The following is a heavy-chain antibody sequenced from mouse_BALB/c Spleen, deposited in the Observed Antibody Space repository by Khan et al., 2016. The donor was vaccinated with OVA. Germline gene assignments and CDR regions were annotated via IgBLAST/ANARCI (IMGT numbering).Heavy chain of an antibody. CDR1: GFSLTSYG. V-gene: IGHV2-9*02. J-gene: IGHJ2*01. CDR2: IWAGRSK. D-gene: IGHD1-3*01. CDR3: AKLEDI. Sequence: QVQLKQSGPGLVAPSQSLSITCTVSGFSLTSYGVHWVRQPPGKGLEWLGVIWAGRSKNYNSALMSRLSISKDNSKSQVFLKMNNLQTYGAARYSYAKLEDIWGQGTTLTVSS.